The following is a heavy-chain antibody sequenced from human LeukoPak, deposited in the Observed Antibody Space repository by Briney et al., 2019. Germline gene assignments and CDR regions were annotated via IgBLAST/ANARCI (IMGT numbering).Heavy chain of an antibody. CDR1: GYSITTYG. CDR3: ATIYDFWTAYLDQ. D-gene: IGHD3-3*01. J-gene: IGHJ4*02. Sequence: ASVKVSCKASGYSITTYGISWVRQAPGQGLEWMGWISAYNGQTTYARKLQGRVSMTTDTSTSTVYVELRSLRSDDTAVYYCATIYDFWTAYLDQWGQGTLVTVSS. CDR2: ISAYNGQT. V-gene: IGHV1-18*01.